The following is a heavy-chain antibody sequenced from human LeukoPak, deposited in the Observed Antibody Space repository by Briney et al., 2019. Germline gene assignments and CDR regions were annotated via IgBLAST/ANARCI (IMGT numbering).Heavy chain of an antibody. Sequence: GASVKVSCKASGGTFSSYAISWVRQAPGQGLEWMGGIIPIIGTANYAQKFQGRVTITADESTSTAYMEPSSLRSEDTAVYYCARNGCSSTSCYVEYWGQGTLVTVSS. D-gene: IGHD2-2*01. CDR2: IIPIIGTA. V-gene: IGHV1-69*13. CDR1: GGTFSSYA. CDR3: ARNGCSSTSCYVEY. J-gene: IGHJ4*02.